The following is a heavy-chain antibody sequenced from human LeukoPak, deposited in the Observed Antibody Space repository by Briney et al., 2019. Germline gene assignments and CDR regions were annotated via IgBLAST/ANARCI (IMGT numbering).Heavy chain of an antibody. CDR3: ARDGYCSGGSCTYGMDV. J-gene: IGHJ6*02. CDR1: GFTLSNYA. D-gene: IGHD2-15*01. CDR2: ISGSGGRT. Sequence: AGGSLRLSCAASGFTLSNYAMSWVRQAPGKGLEWVSGISGSGGRTYYADSVKGRFTIFRDNSKNTLYLEMNSLRAEDTAVYYCARDGYCSGGSCTYGMDVWGQGTTVTVSS. V-gene: IGHV3-23*01.